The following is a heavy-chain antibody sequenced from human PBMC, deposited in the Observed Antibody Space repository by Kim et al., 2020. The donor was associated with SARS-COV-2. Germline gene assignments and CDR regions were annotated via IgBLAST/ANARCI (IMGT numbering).Heavy chain of an antibody. V-gene: IGHV3-30*04. J-gene: IGHJ4*02. CDR3: ARDITGSWSVDY. D-gene: IGHD1-26*01. CDR2: VLSDGGSK. Sequence: GSLRLSCAASGFTFSRHAMHWVRQAPGKGLEWVAIVLSDGGSKYYADSVKGRFTISRDNSKNTLYLQLNSLRTDDTAVYYCARDITGSWSVDYWGRGTL. CDR1: GFTFSRHA.